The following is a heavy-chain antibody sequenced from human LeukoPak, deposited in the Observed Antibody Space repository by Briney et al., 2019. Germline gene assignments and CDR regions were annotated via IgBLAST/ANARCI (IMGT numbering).Heavy chain of an antibody. CDR3: ARGVRLVGATHDDAFDI. CDR2: IYYSGST. V-gene: IGHV4-59*01. Sequence: SETLSLTCTVSGGSISSYYWSWIRQPPGKGLEWIGYIYYSGSTNYNPSLKSRVTISVDTSKNQFSLKLSSVTAADTAVYYCARGVRLVGATHDDAFDIWGQGTKVTVSS. CDR1: GGSISSYY. D-gene: IGHD1-26*01. J-gene: IGHJ3*02.